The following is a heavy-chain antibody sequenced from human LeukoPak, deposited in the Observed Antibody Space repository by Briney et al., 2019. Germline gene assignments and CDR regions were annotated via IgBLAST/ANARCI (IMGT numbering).Heavy chain of an antibody. CDR1: GFPFSRYA. D-gene: IGHD1-1*01. J-gene: IGHJ4*02. CDR2: INTDSSDI. Sequence: GGSLRLSCAASGFPFSRYAMHGVRQSPGEGGQWVSYINTDSSDINYADSVKGGFSISRDKATNTLYLQISSLRAEDSAVYYCARDTLQERLIYSWGPGTLGTASS. CDR3: ARDTLQERLIYS. V-gene: IGHV3-21*05.